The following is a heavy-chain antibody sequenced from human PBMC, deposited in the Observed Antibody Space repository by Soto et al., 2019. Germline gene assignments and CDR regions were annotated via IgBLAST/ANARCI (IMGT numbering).Heavy chain of an antibody. Sequence: ASVKVSCRASGYRFSNYYLHWVRQAPGQGLEWMGWISPYTGATNYAKKFEGMFTITSDTSSNTASMDLTRLTPDDTAIYYCARDLRFAYGNFYHYGMADWAQGTTVTVSS. D-gene: IGHD3-16*01. CDR1: GYRFSNYY. V-gene: IGHV1-2*02. CDR3: ARDLRFAYGNFYHYGMAD. J-gene: IGHJ6*02. CDR2: ISPYTGAT.